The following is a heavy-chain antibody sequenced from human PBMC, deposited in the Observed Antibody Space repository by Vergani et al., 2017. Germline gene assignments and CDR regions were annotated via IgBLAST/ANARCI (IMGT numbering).Heavy chain of an antibody. D-gene: IGHD4-23*01. CDR3: ARRVKVYIGNSGGRMFDY. J-gene: IGHJ4*02. V-gene: IGHV1-69*12. Sequence: QVQLVQSGAEVKKPGSSVKVSCKASGGTFSSYAISWVRQAPGQGLEWMGGIITIFGTANYAQKFQGRVTITADESTSTAYMELSSLRSEDTAVYYCARRVKVYIGNSGGRMFDYWGQGTLVTVSS. CDR1: GGTFSSYA. CDR2: IITIFGTA.